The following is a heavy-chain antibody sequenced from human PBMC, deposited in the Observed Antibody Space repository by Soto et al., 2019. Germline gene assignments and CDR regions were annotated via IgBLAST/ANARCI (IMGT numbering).Heavy chain of an antibody. D-gene: IGHD2-15*01. J-gene: IGHJ5*02. CDR1: GGSISSGGYS. CDR2: IYHSGST. V-gene: IGHV4-30-2*01. CDR3: ATLPPRIEVTVLPIPT. Sequence: PSETLSLTCAVSGGSISSGGYSWSWIRQPPGKGLEWIGYIYHSGSTYYNPSLKSRVTISVDKSNNQFSLTLKYVTAADTAVYYCATLPPRIEVTVLPIPTWGQGTLVTVSS.